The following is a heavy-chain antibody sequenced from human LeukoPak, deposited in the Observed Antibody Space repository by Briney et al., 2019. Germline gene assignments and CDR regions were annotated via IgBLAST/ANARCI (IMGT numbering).Heavy chain of an antibody. CDR2: IWSDGST. Sequence: GGSLRLSCAVSGFTVSSNYMSWVRQAPGKGLEWVSVIWSDGSTHYADSVKGRFTISRDNAKNSLYLQMISLRAEDTAVYYCARGQTSLPRIYLDSGGYKKFLDQDAFDFWGQGTMVTVSS. CDR3: ARGQTSLPRIYLDSGGYKKFLDQDAFDF. D-gene: IGHD3-22*01. J-gene: IGHJ3*01. CDR1: GFTVSSNY. V-gene: IGHV3-53*01.